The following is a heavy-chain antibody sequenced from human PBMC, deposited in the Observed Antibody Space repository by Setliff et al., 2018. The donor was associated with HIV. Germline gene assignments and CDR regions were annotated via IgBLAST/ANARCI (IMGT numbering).Heavy chain of an antibody. CDR1: GGSFSGYY. J-gene: IGHJ4*02. D-gene: IGHD2-15*01. CDR2: IIHSGST. Sequence: SETLSLTCAVYGGSFSGYYWSWIRQPPGKGLEWIGEIIHSGSTNYNPSLKSRVTISVDTSKNQFSLKLSSVTVADTAVYYCASEDCGGGSCRPDNWGQGTLVTVSS. CDR3: ASEDCGGGSCRPDN. V-gene: IGHV4-34*12.